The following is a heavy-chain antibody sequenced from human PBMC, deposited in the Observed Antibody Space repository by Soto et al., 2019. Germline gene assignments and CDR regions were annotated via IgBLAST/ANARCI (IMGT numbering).Heavy chain of an antibody. CDR1: GFTFSSYG. CDR2: ISYDGSNK. J-gene: IGHJ4*02. D-gene: IGHD1-26*01. CDR3: AKGLFEVGALDS. Sequence: QVQLVESGGGVVQPGRSLRLSCAASGFTFSSYGMHWVRQAPGKGLEWVAVISYDGSNKYYADSVKGRFTISRDNSKNTLYLQMNSLRAEDTAVYYCAKGLFEVGALDSWGPGTLVTVSS. V-gene: IGHV3-30*18.